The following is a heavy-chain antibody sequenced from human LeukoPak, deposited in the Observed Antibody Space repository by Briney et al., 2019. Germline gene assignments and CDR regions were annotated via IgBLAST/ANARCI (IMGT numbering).Heavy chain of an antibody. J-gene: IGHJ6*03. V-gene: IGHV1-2*02. CDR1: GYTFTGYY. CDR3: ASSSLLVSFGEDYMDV. Sequence: GASVKVSCKASGYTFTGYYIHWVRQAPGQGLEWMGWINPNNCVTNHAQKFQGRVTMTSDTSISTAYMELGRLSSDDTAVYYCASSSLLVSFGEDYMDVWCKGTTVIITS. CDR2: INPNNCVT. D-gene: IGHD3-10*01.